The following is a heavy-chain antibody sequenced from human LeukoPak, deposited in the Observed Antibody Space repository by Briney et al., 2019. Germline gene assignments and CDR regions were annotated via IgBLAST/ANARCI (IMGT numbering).Heavy chain of an antibody. CDR2: ISRSGSTI. Sequence: PGGSLRLFCAACGFTFSSYEINGVRQAPGKGLEWVSYISRSGSTIYYADSVKGRFTISRDNAKNSLYLQMNSLRAEATAVYYCARLRRLDYWGQGTLVTVSS. V-gene: IGHV3-48*03. CDR1: GFTFSSYE. J-gene: IGHJ4*02. CDR3: ARLRRLDY.